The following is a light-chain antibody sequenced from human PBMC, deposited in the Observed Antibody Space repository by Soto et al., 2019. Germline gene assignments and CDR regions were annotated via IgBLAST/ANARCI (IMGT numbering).Light chain of an antibody. CDR3: GTWDSSLSGVV. CDR2: DND. CDR1: SSNIGNCC. V-gene: IGLV1-51*01. Sequence: QSVLTQPPSVSAAPGQKVTISCSGSSSNIGNCCVSWYQQLPGTAPKLLIYDNDKRPSGIPDRFSGSKSGTSATLGITGLQTGDEADYYCGTWDSSLSGVVFGGGTKLTVL. J-gene: IGLJ2*01.